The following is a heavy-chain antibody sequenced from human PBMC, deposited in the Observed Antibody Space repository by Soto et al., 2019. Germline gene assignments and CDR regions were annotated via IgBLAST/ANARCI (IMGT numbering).Heavy chain of an antibody. CDR1: GGSISSSSYY. Sequence: SETLSLTCTVSGGSISSSSYYWGWIGQPAGKGLEWIGSIYYSGSTYYNPSLKSRVTISVDTSKNQFSLKLSSVTAADTAVYYCARRIRSGYYDFWSGYYEWFDYWGQGTLVTVSS. CDR2: IYYSGST. J-gene: IGHJ5*01. V-gene: IGHV4-39*01. CDR3: ARRIRSGYYDFWSGYYEWFDY. D-gene: IGHD3-3*01.